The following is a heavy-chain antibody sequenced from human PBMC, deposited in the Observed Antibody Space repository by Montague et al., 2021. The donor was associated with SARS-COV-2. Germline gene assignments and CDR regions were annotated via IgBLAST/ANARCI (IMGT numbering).Heavy chain of an antibody. CDR3: ARDGAQYDFWSGYYSSEAIYYYYYGMDV. CDR2: ISYDGSNK. V-gene: IGHV3-30-3*01. J-gene: IGHJ6*02. CDR1: GFTFSSYA. D-gene: IGHD3-3*01. Sequence: SLRLSCAASGFTFSSYAMHWVRQAPGKGLEWVAVISYDGSNKYYADSVKGRFTISRDNSKNTLYLQMNSLRAEVTAVYYCARDGAQYDFWSGYYSSEAIYYYYYGMDVWGQGTTVTVSS.